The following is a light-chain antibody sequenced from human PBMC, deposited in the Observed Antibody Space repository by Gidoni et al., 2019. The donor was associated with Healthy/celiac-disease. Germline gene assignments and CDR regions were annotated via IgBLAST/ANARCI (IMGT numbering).Light chain of an antibody. V-gene: IGLV2-23*01. CDR2: EGS. Sequence: QSALNQPASVSGSPGQSITISCTGTSSDVGSYNLVSWYQQHPGKAPKLMIYEGSKRPSGVSNRFSGSKSGNTASLTISGLQAEDEADYYCFSYAGSSLVVFGGGTKLTVL. CDR3: FSYAGSSLVV. CDR1: SSDVGSYNL. J-gene: IGLJ2*01.